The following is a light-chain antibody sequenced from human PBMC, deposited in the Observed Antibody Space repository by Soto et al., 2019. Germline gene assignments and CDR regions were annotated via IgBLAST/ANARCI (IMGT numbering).Light chain of an antibody. V-gene: IGLV2-8*01. Sequence: QSVLTQPPSASGSPGQSVTISCTGTSSDFGGYNYVSWYQQHPGKAPKLMIYEVSKRPSGVPDRFSGSKSGNTASLTVSGLQAEDEADYYCISYAGSNLLYVFGPGTKVTVL. CDR3: ISYAGSNLLYV. CDR1: SSDFGGYNY. J-gene: IGLJ1*01. CDR2: EVS.